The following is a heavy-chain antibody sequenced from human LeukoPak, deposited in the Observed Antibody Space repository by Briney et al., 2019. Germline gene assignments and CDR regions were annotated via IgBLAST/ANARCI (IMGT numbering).Heavy chain of an antibody. CDR1: GFTFSSYN. CDR2: INHSGST. Sequence: GSLRLSCAASGFTFSSYNMNWVRQPPGKGLEWIGEINHSGSTNYNPSLKSRVTISVDTSKNQFSLKLSSVTAADTAVYYCARLYPFDYWGQGTLVTVSS. V-gene: IGHV4-34*01. D-gene: IGHD2-2*01. J-gene: IGHJ4*02. CDR3: ARLYPFDY.